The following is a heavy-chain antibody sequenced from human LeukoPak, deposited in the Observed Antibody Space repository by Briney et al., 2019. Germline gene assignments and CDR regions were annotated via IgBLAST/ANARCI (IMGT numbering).Heavy chain of an antibody. D-gene: IGHD3-16*01. CDR3: ARPSMEGGLDGY. CDR2: MNPKSGNT. V-gene: IGHV1-8*01. Sequence: ASVKVSCKASGYSFSSHDINWVRQASGQGLEWMGWMNPKSGNTDHAQKFQGRVTMSKNTSISVAYLELSSLRSEDTAVYYCARPSMEGGLDGYWGQGTLVTVSS. CDR1: GYSFSSHD. J-gene: IGHJ4*02.